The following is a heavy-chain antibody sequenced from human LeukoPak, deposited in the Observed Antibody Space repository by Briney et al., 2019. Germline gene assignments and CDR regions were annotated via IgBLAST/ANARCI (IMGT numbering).Heavy chain of an antibody. CDR3: ARVAMVRGVIIKTYYYYYMDV. D-gene: IGHD3-10*01. Sequence: SETLSLTCTVSGGSIRSSSYYWGWIRQPPGKGLEWIGSISYSGSTYYNPSLKSRVTISVDTSKNQFSLKLSSVTAADTAVYYCARVAMVRGVIIKTYYYYYMDVWGKGTTVTISS. J-gene: IGHJ6*03. CDR1: GGSIRSSSYY. V-gene: IGHV4-39*07. CDR2: ISYSGST.